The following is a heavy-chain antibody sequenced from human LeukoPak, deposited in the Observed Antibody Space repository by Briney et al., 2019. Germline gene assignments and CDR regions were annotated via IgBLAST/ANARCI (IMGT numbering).Heavy chain of an antibody. V-gene: IGHV4-34*01. CDR3: AREFAGDIVVVPAATNWFDP. CDR1: GGSFSGYY. J-gene: IGHJ5*02. Sequence: SETLSLTCAVYGGSFSGYYWSWIRQPPGKGLEWIGEINHSGSTNYNPSLKSRVTISVDTSKSQFSLKLSSVTAADTAVYYCAREFAGDIVVVPAATNWFDPWGQGTLVTVSS. CDR2: INHSGST. D-gene: IGHD2-2*01.